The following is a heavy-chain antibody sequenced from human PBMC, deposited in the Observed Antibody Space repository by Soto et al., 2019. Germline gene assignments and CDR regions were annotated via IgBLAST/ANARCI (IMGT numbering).Heavy chain of an antibody. CDR3: ARGLEFCGNSEAFDI. CDR2: IIPVFGTS. J-gene: IGHJ3*02. V-gene: IGHV1-69*12. CDR1: GGTFRTES. D-gene: IGHD2-21*01. Sequence: QVQLVQSGAEVKKPGSSVKVSCKASGGTFRTESINWVRQAPGRGLEWMGGIIPVFGTSDYAQKFQGRVKITADESTTTAYMELTSLSSVATAVYYCARGLEFCGNSEAFDIWGQGTMVTVSS.